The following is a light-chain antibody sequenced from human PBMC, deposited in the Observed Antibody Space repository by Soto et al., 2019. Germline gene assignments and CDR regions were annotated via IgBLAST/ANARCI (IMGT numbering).Light chain of an antibody. Sequence: EVVLTHSPGTLSLSPGERATLSCRASQSVSGSDLAWYQQKPGQAPRLLISGVSNRATGTPDRFSGSGSGTDFTLTISSLEPEDFAVFYCHQYGISPPTFGPGTKVDI. V-gene: IGKV3-20*01. CDR2: GVS. CDR3: HQYGISPPT. J-gene: IGKJ1*01. CDR1: QSVSGSD.